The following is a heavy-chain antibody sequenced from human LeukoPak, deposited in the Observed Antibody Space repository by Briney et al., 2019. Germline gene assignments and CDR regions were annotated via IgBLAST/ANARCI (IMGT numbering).Heavy chain of an antibody. Sequence: GGSLRLSCAASGFTFSSYAMSWVRQAPGKGLEWVSAISGSGGSTYYADSVKGRFTISRDNSKNTLYLQVNSLRAEDTAVYYCAKDYYDSSGYYSRDYWGQGTLVTVSS. J-gene: IGHJ4*02. CDR1: GFTFSSYA. D-gene: IGHD3-22*01. V-gene: IGHV3-23*01. CDR2: ISGSGGST. CDR3: AKDYYDSSGYYSRDY.